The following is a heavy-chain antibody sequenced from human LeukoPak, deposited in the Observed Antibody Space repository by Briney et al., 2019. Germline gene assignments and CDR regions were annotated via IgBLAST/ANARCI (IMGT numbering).Heavy chain of an antibody. CDR2: ISSSGSTI. CDR1: GFTFSDYY. CDR3: ARVGDYDFWRDDAFDI. D-gene: IGHD3-3*01. J-gene: IGHJ3*02. Sequence: PGGSLRLSCAASGFTFSDYYMSWLRQAPGKGLEWVSYISSSGSTIHYADSVKGRFTISRDNAKNSLYLQMNCLRAEDTAVYYCARVGDYDFWRDDAFDIWGQGTMVTVSS. V-gene: IGHV3-11*04.